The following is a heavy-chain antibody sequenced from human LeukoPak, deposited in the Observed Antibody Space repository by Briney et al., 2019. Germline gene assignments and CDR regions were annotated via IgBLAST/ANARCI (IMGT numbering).Heavy chain of an antibody. CDR2: INHSGST. CDR3: ARRENGDYPSNFDY. CDR1: GGSFSGYY. V-gene: IGHV4-34*01. Sequence: SETLSLTCAVYGGSFSGYYWSWIRQPPGKGLEWIGEINHSGSTNYNPSLKSRVTISVDTSKNQFSLKLSSVTAADTAVYYCARRENGDYPSNFDYWGQGTLVNVSS. D-gene: IGHD4-17*01. J-gene: IGHJ4*02.